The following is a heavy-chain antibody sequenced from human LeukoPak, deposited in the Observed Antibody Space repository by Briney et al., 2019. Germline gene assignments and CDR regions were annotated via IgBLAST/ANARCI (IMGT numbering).Heavy chain of an antibody. CDR2: ISYDRSNK. V-gene: IGHV3-30-3*01. J-gene: IGHJ5*02. Sequence: GGSLRLSCAASGFTFSSYAMHWVRQAPGKGLEWVAVISYDRSNKYYADSVKGRFTISRDNSKNTLYLQMNSLRAEDTAVYYCARGLGGAYYDILTGYPYNWFDPWGQGTLVTVSS. CDR1: GFTFSSYA. D-gene: IGHD3-9*01. CDR3: ARGLGGAYYDILTGYPYNWFDP.